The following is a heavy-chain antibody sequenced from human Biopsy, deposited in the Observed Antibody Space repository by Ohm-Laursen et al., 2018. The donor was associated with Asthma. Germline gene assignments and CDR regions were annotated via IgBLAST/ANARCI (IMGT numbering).Heavy chain of an antibody. J-gene: IGHJ2*01. V-gene: IGHV1-2*06. D-gene: IGHD3-16*01. CDR3: ARIKIRIGAGTDRYFDL. CDR2: IDPNSGGT. CDR1: GDSFSNYA. Sequence: SVKVSCNASGDSFSNYAIGWVRQAPGQGLEWMGRIDPNSGGTNYAQKFLGRVTMTRDTSVNTAFMVLSRLRSDDTAVYYCARIKIRIGAGTDRYFDLWGRGTLVTVSS.